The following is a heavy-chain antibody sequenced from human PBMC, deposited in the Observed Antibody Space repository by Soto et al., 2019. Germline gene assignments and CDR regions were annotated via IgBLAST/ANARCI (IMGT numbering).Heavy chain of an antibody. Sequence: EVQLVESGGGLVEPGGSLRLSCAASGFTFNTDAMHWVRQAPGKGPEWLSYISSDSSTIFYGDSVKGRISISRDNAKRSLYLQINSLRAEYTAVYYCVRDNPVLRSWGQGTLVTVSS. CDR1: GFTFNTDA. J-gene: IGHJ5*02. CDR2: ISSDSSTI. CDR3: VRDNPVLRS. V-gene: IGHV3-48*01.